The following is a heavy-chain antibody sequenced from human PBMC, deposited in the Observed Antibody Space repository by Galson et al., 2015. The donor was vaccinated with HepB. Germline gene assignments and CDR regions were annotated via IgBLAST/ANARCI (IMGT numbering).Heavy chain of an antibody. J-gene: IGHJ4*02. CDR2: IYPGDSDT. Sequence: QSGAEVKKPGESLKISCKGSGYTFTSYWIGWVRQMPGQGLEWMGIIYPGDSDTRYSPSFQGQVTISADKSISTAYLQWSSLKASDTAIYYCARHSESGVDYYDSSGYPYYWGQGTLVAVSS. V-gene: IGHV5-51*01. D-gene: IGHD3-22*01. CDR3: ARHSESGVDYYDSSGYPYY. CDR1: GYTFTSYW.